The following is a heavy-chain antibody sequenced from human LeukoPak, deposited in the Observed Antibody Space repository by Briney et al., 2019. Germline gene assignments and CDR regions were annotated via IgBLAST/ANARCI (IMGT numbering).Heavy chain of an antibody. CDR2: IYYSGST. Sequence: SETLSLTCTVSGGSISSYYWSWIRQPPGKGLEWIGYIYYSGSTNYNPSLKSRVTISVDASKNQFSLKLSSVTAADTAVYYCARSEDTATGGYYYYYYYMDVWGKGTTVTVSS. D-gene: IGHD5-18*01. J-gene: IGHJ6*03. CDR1: GGSISSYY. CDR3: ARSEDTATGGYYYYYYYMDV. V-gene: IGHV4-59*01.